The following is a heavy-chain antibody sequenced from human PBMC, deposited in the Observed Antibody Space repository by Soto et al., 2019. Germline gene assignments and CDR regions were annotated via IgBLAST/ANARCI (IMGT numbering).Heavy chain of an antibody. V-gene: IGHV3-64D*06. J-gene: IGHJ4*02. D-gene: IGHD3-22*01. CDR2: ISSNGGST. CDR1: GFTFSSYA. Sequence: GWSLRLSCAASGFTFSSYAMHWVRQALGKGLEYVSAISSNGGSTYYADSVKGRFTISRDNSKNTLYLQMSSLRAEDTAVYYCVKGTYYYDSSGYYSFGYWGQGTLVTVSS. CDR3: VKGTYYYDSSGYYSFGY.